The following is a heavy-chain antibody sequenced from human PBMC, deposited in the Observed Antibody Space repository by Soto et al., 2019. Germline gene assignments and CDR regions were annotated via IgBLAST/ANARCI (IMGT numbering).Heavy chain of an antibody. CDR3: AGGDYGDSIDF. CDR1: GFTFDNYG. V-gene: IGHV3-33*01. Sequence: QVHLVESGGGVVQPGKSLRLSCAASGFTFDNYGMLWVRQAPGKGLEWVALISYDDGYRYYTNSVRGRFTISRDNSKNMVFLHMNSLQGDDTAVYYCAGGDYGDSIDFWGQGTLVTVSS. J-gene: IGHJ4*02. CDR2: ISYDDGYR. D-gene: IGHD4-17*01.